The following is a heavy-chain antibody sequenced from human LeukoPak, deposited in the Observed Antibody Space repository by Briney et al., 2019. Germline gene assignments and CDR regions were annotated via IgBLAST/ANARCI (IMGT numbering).Heavy chain of an antibody. CDR2: IYPADSDT. D-gene: IGHD5-24*01. V-gene: IGHV5-51*01. CDR3: ASREMATMSPFDY. CDR1: GYRFTRYW. Sequence: GESLKISCKGSGYRFTRYWIGWVRQMPGKGLEWMGIIYPADSDTRYSPSFQGQVTISADKSISTAYLQWSSLKASDTAMYYCASREMATMSPFDYWGQGTLVTVPS. J-gene: IGHJ4*02.